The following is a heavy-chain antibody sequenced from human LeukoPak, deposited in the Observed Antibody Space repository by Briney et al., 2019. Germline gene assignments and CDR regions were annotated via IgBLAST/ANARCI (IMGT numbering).Heavy chain of an antibody. D-gene: IGHD2-15*01. CDR2: VAHDEKTI. Sequence: GGSLRLSCVASGFTFTGHSMHWVRQAPGKGLEWVAVVAHDEKTIFYADSLKGRFTVSRDNSKNTVYLQMNSLRDEDTAVYYCARRYCSGGSCYEFVDYWGQGTLVTVSS. V-gene: IGHV3-30*04. J-gene: IGHJ4*02. CDR1: GFTFTGHS. CDR3: ARRYCSGGSCYEFVDY.